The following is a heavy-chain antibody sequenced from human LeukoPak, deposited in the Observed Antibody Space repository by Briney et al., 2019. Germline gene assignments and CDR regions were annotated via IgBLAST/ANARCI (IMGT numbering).Heavy chain of an antibody. CDR3: ARGGGYCSSTSCYYDY. CDR1: GGSFSGYY. V-gene: IGHV4-34*01. J-gene: IGHJ4*02. Sequence: SETLSLTCAVYGGSFSGYYWSWIRQPPGKGLEWIGEINQSGSTNYNPSLKSRVTISVDTSKNQFSLKLSSVTAADTAVYYCARGGGYCSSTSCYYDYWGQGTLVTVSS. CDR2: INQSGST. D-gene: IGHD2-2*01.